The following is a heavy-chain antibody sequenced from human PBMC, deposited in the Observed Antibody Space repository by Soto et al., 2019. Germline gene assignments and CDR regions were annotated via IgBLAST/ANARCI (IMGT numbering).Heavy chain of an antibody. J-gene: IGHJ6*02. CDR1: GFSFRIFA. Sequence: EVHLSQSGGGLAQPGGSLRLSCAASGFSFRIFAMNWVRQAPGKGLEWIANISDSGGSTLYSDSVKGRFIISRDNSDDTLYLVMNSLRVEDTAIYYCTKDAYTKYYYYGMDVWGQGTTVTVSS. CDR3: TKDAYTKYYYYGMDV. CDR2: ISDSGGST. V-gene: IGHV3-23*01. D-gene: IGHD4-4*01.